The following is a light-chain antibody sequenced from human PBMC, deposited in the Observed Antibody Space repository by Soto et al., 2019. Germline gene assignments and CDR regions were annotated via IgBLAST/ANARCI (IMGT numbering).Light chain of an antibody. CDR3: SSYTSSSTYV. V-gene: IGLV2-14*01. CDR1: SSDVGGYNY. J-gene: IGLJ1*01. Sequence: ALTQPASVSGSPGQSITLSCTGTSSDVGGYNYVSWYQQHPGKAPKLMIYDVSNRPSGVSNRFSGSKSGNTASLTISGLQAEDEADYYCSSYTSSSTYVFGTGTKVTVL. CDR2: DVS.